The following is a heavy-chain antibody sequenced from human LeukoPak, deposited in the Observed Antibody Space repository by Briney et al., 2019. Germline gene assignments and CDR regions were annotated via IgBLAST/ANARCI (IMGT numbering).Heavy chain of an antibody. CDR2: MNPNSGNT. J-gene: IGHJ4*02. V-gene: IGHV1-8*03. CDR1: RHTFTSYD. CDR3: AIPRGRHSGSYLF. D-gene: IGHD1-26*01. Sequence: ASVKVSCKASRHTFTSYDINWVRQATGQGLEWMGWMNPNSGNTGYAQKFQGRVTITRNTSISTAYMELSNLRSEDTGAHICAIPRGRHSGSYLFWGQGTLVTVSS.